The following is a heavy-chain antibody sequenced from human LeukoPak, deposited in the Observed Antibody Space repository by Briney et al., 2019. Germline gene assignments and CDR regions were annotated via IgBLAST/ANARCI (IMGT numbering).Heavy chain of an antibody. D-gene: IGHD6-13*01. CDR3: ASYSSTPPYYYYGMDV. J-gene: IGHJ6*02. V-gene: IGHV4-30-2*01. Sequence: SETLSLTCTVSGGSISSGGYYWSWIRQPPGKGLEWIGYIYHSGSTYYNPSLKSRVTISVDRSKNQFSLKLSSVTAADTAVYYCASYSSTPPYYYYGMDVWGQGTTVTVSS. CDR1: GGSISSGGYY. CDR2: IYHSGST.